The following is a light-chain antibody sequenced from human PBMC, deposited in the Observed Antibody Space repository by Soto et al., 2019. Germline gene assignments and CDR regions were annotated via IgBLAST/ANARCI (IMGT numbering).Light chain of an antibody. V-gene: IGKV3-11*01. CDR1: QSVGSD. Sequence: EIVMTQSPATLSVSPGERATLSCRASQSVGSDLAWYQQKPGQAPRLVIYDASNRATGIPARFSGSGSGTDFTLTISSLEPEGFAVYYCQQRSNWPPITFGQGTRLEIK. CDR2: DAS. CDR3: QQRSNWPPIT. J-gene: IGKJ5*01.